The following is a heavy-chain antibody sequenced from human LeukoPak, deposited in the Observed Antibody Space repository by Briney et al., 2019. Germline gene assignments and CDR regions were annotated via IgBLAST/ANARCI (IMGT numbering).Heavy chain of an antibody. CDR1: GFTFSSYS. J-gene: IGHJ4*02. V-gene: IGHV3-48*01. CDR3: ATELRFLVY. CDR2: ISSSSSSTI. Sequence: GGSLRLSCAASGFTFSSYSMNWVRQAPGKGLEWVSYISSSSSSTIYYADSVKGRFTISRDNAKNSLYLQMNSLRAEDTAVYYCATELRFLVYWGQGTLVTVSS. D-gene: IGHD3-3*01.